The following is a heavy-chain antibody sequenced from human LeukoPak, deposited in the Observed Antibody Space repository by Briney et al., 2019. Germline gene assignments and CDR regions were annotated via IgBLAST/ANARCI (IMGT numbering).Heavy chain of an antibody. D-gene: IGHD2-15*01. J-gene: IGHJ4*02. CDR3: AKDPSWWAAADY. CDR2: VGGDERK. CDR1: GFTLTGSA. V-gene: IGHV3-23*01. Sequence: PGGSLRLSCAASGFTLTGSAMSWVRQAPGRGLEWVSGVGGDERKHYADSVRGRFTISRDNSMNTVHLQMNSLRVEDTAVYYCAKDPSWWAAADYWGQGALVTVSS.